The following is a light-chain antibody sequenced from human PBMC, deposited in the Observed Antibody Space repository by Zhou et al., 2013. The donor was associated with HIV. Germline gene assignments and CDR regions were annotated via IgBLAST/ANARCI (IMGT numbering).Light chain of an antibody. J-gene: IGKJ1*01. CDR1: QSISTY. CDR3: QQYDSYPWT. CDR2: GAS. Sequence: DIQMTQTPSSLSASVGDRVTIPCRASQSISTYLNWYQQKPGKAPILLIYGASSLQSGVPSRFSGSGSGTEFTLTINGLQPDDFATYHCQQYDSYPWTFGQGTKVEVK. V-gene: IGKV1-39*01.